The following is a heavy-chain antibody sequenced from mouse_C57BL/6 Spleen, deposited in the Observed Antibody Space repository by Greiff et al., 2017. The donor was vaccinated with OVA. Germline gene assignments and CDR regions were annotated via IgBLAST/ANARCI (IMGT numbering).Heavy chain of an antibody. CDR2: IYPGDGDT. Sequence: VHLVESGPELVKPGASVKISCKASGYAFSSSGMNWVKQRPGKGLEWIGRIYPGDGDTNYNGKFKGKATLTADKSSSTAFMQLSSLTSEDAAVYICANYYGSSAYYYEMDYWGQGTSVTVSS. CDR1: GYAFSSSG. J-gene: IGHJ4*01. CDR3: ANYYGSSAYYYEMDY. V-gene: IGHV1-82*01. D-gene: IGHD1-1*01.